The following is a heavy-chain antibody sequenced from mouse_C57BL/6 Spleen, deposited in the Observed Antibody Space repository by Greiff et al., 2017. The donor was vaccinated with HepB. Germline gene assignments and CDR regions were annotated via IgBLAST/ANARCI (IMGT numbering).Heavy chain of an antibody. CDR2: IYPSDSET. J-gene: IGHJ2*01. D-gene: IGHD1-1*01. CDR3: ARAGDYYGSSF. CDR1: GYTFTSYW. Sequence: QVQLQQPGAELVRPGSSVKLSCKASGYTFTSYWMDWVKQRPGQGLEWIGNIYPSDSETHYNQKFKDKATLTVDKSSSTAYMQLTSLTSEDSAVYYCARAGDYYGSSFWGQGTTLTVSS. V-gene: IGHV1-61*01.